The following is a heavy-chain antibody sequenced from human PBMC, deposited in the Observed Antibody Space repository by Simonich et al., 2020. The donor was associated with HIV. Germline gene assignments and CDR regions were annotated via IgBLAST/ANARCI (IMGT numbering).Heavy chain of an antibody. D-gene: IGHD1-1*01. CDR2: IRTYTDNT. J-gene: IGHJ4*02. CDR1: GYNFTSYD. CDR3: ARGGNWFDY. V-gene: IGHV1-18*01. Sequence: QVQLGQSGAEVTKHGASVKVSCKASGYNFTSYDIHWVRQATGQGLEWMGWIRTYTDNTTYAKNPQGRVTMTTDTSARTAYMELRSLRSDDTAVYYCARGGNWFDYWGQGTLVTVSS.